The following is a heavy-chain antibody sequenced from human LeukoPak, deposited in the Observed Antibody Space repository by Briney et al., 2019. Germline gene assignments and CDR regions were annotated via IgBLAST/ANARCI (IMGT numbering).Heavy chain of an antibody. CDR1: GGSINNYY. J-gene: IGHJ3*02. Sequence: SETLSLTCTVSGGSINNYYWSWIRQPAGKGLEWIGRIYNRGSTNYNPSLKSRVTMSVDTPKNQFSLKLSSVTAADTAVYYCARGRYCSADICSGGDAFDIWGQGTMVSVSS. CDR2: IYNRGST. D-gene: IGHD2-15*01. CDR3: ARGRYCSADICSGGDAFDI. V-gene: IGHV4-4*07.